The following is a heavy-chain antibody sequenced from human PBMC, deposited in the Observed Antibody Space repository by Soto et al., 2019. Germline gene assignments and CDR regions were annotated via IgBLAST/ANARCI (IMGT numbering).Heavy chain of an antibody. V-gene: IGHV1-58*01. CDR1: GLTFATSA. J-gene: IGHJ3*02. CDR3: AAELYSGGICCSFDI. Sequence: QMQVVQSGPEVKNPGTSVKVSCKTSGLTFATSAVQWVRQARGERLEWIGWIIIGSGQTNYAQNLQDRLTITRDLSTSTAYLELTRLRSEDTAVYYCAAELYSGGICCSFDIWGQGTMVTVSS. CDR2: IIIGSGQT. D-gene: IGHD2-15*01.